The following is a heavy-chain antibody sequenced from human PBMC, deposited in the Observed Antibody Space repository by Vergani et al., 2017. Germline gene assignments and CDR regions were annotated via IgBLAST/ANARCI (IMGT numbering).Heavy chain of an antibody. CDR1: GYSISSGHY. J-gene: IGHJ4*02. CDR2: IFHSGST. V-gene: IGHV4-38-2*01. D-gene: IGHD3-22*01. CDR3: ARRRPGYYDSSGYFAC. Sequence: QVQLQESGPGLVKPSETLSLTCAVSGYSISSGHYWGWIRQPPGKGLEGIVSIFHSGSTYYNPSLKSRVTISVDTSKKQFSLKLSSVTAADTAVYYCARRRPGYYDSSGYFACWDQRTLITVSS.